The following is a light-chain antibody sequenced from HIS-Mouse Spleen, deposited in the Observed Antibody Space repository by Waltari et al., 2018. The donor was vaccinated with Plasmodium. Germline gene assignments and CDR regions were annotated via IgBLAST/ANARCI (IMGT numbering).Light chain of an antibody. V-gene: IGLV3-10*01. Sequence: SYELTQPPSVSVSPGQTARITCSGDALPKKYAYWYQQKSGQAPVLVIYEDSKRPSGIPERFSGSSSGTMATLTISRAQAGDEADYYCQVWDSSTWVFGGGTKLTVL. CDR3: QVWDSSTWV. J-gene: IGLJ3*02. CDR2: EDS. CDR1: ALPKKY.